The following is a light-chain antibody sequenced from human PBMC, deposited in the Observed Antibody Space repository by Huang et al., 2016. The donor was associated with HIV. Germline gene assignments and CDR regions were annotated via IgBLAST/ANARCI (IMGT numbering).Light chain of an antibody. CDR2: DVS. CDR1: QNVGNH. Sequence: IVLTQSPATLSWYRGERVALSCRASQNVGNHLAWYQQRPGQAPRLLMYDVSNRVPGVPARFSGSGSGTDFTLTISTLEPEDFALYYCQQHDNWLTFGGGTKLEV. V-gene: IGKV3-11*01. J-gene: IGKJ4*01. CDR3: QQHDNWLT.